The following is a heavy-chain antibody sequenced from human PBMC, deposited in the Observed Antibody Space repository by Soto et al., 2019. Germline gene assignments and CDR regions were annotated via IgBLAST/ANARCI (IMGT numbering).Heavy chain of an antibody. CDR3: LIVAVVAAKNGMDV. D-gene: IGHD2-15*01. Sequence: GGSLRLSCAASGFTFSSYEMNWVRQAPGKGLEWVSYISSSGSTIYYADSVKGRFTISRDNAKNSLYLQMNSLRAVDTAVYYCLIVAVVAAKNGMDVWGQGTTVTVSS. CDR1: GFTFSSYE. V-gene: IGHV3-48*03. CDR2: ISSSGSTI. J-gene: IGHJ6*02.